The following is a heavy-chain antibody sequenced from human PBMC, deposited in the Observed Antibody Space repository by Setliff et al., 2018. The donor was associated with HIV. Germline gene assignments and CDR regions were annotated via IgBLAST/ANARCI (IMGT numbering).Heavy chain of an antibody. CDR2: IIPIFGTA. J-gene: IGHJ4*02. CDR3: ARGGGYSGYDGTLDN. Sequence: SVKVSCKASGGTFSSYAISWVRQAPGQGLEWMGGIIPIFGTANYALELQGRLTMTTDTSTTTAYMELRSLRSDDTAVYYCARGGGYSGYDGTLDNWGQGTQVTAPQ. V-gene: IGHV1-69*05. CDR1: GGTFSSYA. D-gene: IGHD5-12*01.